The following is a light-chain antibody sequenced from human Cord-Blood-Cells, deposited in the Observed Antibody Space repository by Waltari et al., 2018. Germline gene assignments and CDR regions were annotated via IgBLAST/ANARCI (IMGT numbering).Light chain of an antibody. Sequence: SVLTQPPSASGTPGPRVTISCSGSSSNIGSNYVYWYQPLPGTAPKLLIYRNNQRPSGVPDRFSGSKSGTSASLAISGLRSEDEADYYCAAWDDSLSGPWVFGGGTKLTVL. CDR3: AAWDDSLSGPWV. CDR1: SSNIGSNY. CDR2: RNN. V-gene: IGLV1-47*01. J-gene: IGLJ3*02.